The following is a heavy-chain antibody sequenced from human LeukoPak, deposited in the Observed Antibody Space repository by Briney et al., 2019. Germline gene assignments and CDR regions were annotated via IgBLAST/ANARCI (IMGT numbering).Heavy chain of an antibody. CDR2: IIPIFRSA. V-gene: IGHV1-69*13. J-gene: IGHJ6*03. CDR3: AVFPRGGSSLYYYYYYMDV. D-gene: IGHD1-26*01. CDR1: VGTFSSYA. Sequence: ASVKVSCKASVGTFSSYAISWVRQSPGQGLEWMGGIIPIFRSANYAQKFQGRVTITADESTSTAYMELSRLRTEDTAVYYCAVFPRGGSSLYYYYYYMDVWGKGTTVTVSS.